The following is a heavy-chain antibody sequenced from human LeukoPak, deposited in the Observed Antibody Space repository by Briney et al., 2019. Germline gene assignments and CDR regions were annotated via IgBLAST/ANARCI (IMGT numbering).Heavy chain of an antibody. D-gene: IGHD1-14*01. V-gene: IGHV3-23*01. CDR2: ITGSGAAT. CDR1: GFTFSYDG. J-gene: IGHJ5*02. Sequence: GGSLRLSCAGSGFTFSYDGLSWVRQAPGKGLEWVSSITGSGAATYYADPTKGRFTISRDNSKNTLYLQMNSLRVEDTAVYYCAKDLSTGCNWFDPWGQGTLVTVSS. CDR3: AKDLSTGCNWFDP.